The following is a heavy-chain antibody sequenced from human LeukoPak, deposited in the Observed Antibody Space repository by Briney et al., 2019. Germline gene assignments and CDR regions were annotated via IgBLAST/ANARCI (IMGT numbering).Heavy chain of an antibody. J-gene: IGHJ4*02. CDR2: IYYSGST. V-gene: IGHV4-59*12. CDR3: ARVGYYGSGSYRY. D-gene: IGHD3-10*01. CDR1: GGSISSYY. Sequence: PSETLSLTCTVSGGSISSYYWSWIRQPPGKGLEWIGYIYYSGSTNYNPSLKSRVTISVDTSKNQFSLKLSSVTAADTAVYYCARVGYYGSGSYRYWGQGTLVTVSS.